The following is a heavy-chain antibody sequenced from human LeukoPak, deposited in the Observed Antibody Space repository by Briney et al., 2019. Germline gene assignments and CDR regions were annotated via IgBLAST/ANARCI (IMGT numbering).Heavy chain of an antibody. CDR3: VRSYSSGWFDY. CDR1: GFTFSSYS. Sequence: GGSLRLSCAASGFTFSSYSMNWVRQAPGKGLEWVSYIGTSSSTIYYADSVKGRFTISRDNSRNTLYLQMSSLRAEDTAVYYCVRSYSSGWFDYWGQGTLVTVSS. CDR2: IGTSSSTI. J-gene: IGHJ4*02. V-gene: IGHV3-48*01. D-gene: IGHD6-19*01.